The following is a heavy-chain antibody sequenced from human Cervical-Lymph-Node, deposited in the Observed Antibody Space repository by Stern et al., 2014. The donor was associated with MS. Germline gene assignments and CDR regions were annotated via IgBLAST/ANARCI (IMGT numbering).Heavy chain of an antibody. J-gene: IGHJ5*02. V-gene: IGHV1-69*01. CDR3: ALSSETSDRWYSLGYDL. CDR2: IFPVFGTP. Sequence: QVQLVQSGAEVTKPGSSVKVSCKASGGTFSKFPSSWVRQAPGQGLEGMGGIFPVFGTPTYAQEFRGRVTIPADVSTSTVYMELSSLRSDDTAVYYCALSSETSDRWYSLGYDLWGQGTLVTVSS. CDR1: GGTFSKFP. D-gene: IGHD6-13*01.